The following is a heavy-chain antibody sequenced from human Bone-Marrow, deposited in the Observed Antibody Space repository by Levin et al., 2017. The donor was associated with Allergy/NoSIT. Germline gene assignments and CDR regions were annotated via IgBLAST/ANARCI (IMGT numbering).Heavy chain of an antibody. CDR2: ISTSGDRT. V-gene: IGHV3-11*05. D-gene: IGHD3-10*01. CDR3: ARVARLYGSGRSGDS. J-gene: IGHJ4*02. CDR1: GFNFSAYY. Sequence: GGSLRLSCAASGFNFSAYYMFWIRQAPGKGLDSVSYISTSGDRTDYADSVKGRFTISRDNAKNSLYLQMNSLRGDDTAMYYCARVARLYGSGRSGDSWGQRTLVTVAS.